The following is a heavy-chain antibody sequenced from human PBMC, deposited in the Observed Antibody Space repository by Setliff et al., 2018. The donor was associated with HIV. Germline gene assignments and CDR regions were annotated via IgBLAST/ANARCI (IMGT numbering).Heavy chain of an antibody. V-gene: IGHV4-4*09. D-gene: IGHD2-15*01. CDR3: AREHCSGGSCNGFDI. CDR2: IYISGTT. J-gene: IGHJ3*02. Sequence: PSETLSLTCTVSGGSTSTSYWNWIRQPPGKGLEWIAYIYISGTTNYNPSLKSRVTISLDTSRNQFSLKLGSVTAADTAMYYCAREHCSGGSCNGFDIWGQGTMVTVSS. CDR1: GGSTSTSY.